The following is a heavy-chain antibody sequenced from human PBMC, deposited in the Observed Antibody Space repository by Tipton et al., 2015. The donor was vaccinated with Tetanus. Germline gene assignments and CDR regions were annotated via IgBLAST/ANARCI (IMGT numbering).Heavy chain of an antibody. CDR2: IYYSGST. CDR1: GGSISSYY. V-gene: IGHV4-59*01. D-gene: IGHD2-21*01. CDR3: ARAEFRHESYDY. J-gene: IGHJ4*02. Sequence: TLSLTCTVSGGSISSYYWSWIRQPPGKGLEWIGYIYYSGSTNYNPSLKSRVTISVDTSKNQFSLKLSSVTAADTAVYYCARAEFRHESYDYWGQGTLVTVSS.